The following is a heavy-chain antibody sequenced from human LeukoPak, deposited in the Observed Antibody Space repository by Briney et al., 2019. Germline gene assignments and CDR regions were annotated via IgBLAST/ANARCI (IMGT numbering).Heavy chain of an antibody. CDR2: ISYDGSNK. V-gene: IGHV3-30*04. CDR1: GFTFSSYA. D-gene: IGHD2-15*01. CDR3: ARSLPLGYCSGGSCSYFDY. Sequence: QPGRSLRLSCAASGFTFSSYAMHWVRQAPGKGLEWVAVISYDGSNKYYADSVKGRFTISRDNSKNTLYLQMSSLRSEDTAVYYCARSLPLGYCSGGSCSYFDYWGQGTLVTVSS. J-gene: IGHJ4*02.